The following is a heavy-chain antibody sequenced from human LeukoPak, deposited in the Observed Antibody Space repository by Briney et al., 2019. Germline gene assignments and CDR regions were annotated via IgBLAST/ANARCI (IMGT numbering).Heavy chain of an antibody. J-gene: IGHJ4*02. V-gene: IGHV1-18*01. Sequence: ASVKVSCKASGYTFTSYGIGWVRQAPGQGLEWMGWISAYNGNTNYAQKLQGRVTMTTDTSTSTAYMELRSLRSDDTAVYYCARDYPPGYSYGTFDYWGQGTLVTVSS. D-gene: IGHD5-18*01. CDR1: GYTFTSYG. CDR3: ARDYPPGYSYGTFDY. CDR2: ISAYNGNT.